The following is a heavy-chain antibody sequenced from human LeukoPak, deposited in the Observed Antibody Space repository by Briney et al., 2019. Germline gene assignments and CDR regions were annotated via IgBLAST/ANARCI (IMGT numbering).Heavy chain of an antibody. D-gene: IGHD2-2*01. J-gene: IGHJ4*02. CDR2: INPNDGDT. Sequence: ASVKVSCKASGYTFTDYYMHWVRQAPGQGFEWMGWINPNDGDTNYAQKFQGRVTMTRDTSISTAHMEVSSLRSDDTAVYYCARANFLYCSSSTCLIDYWGQGTLVTVSS. CDR1: GYTFTDYY. CDR3: ARANFLYCSSSTCLIDY. V-gene: IGHV1-2*02.